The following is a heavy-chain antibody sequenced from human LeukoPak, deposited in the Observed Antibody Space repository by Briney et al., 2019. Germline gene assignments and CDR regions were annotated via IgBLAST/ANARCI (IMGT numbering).Heavy chain of an antibody. CDR2: INREGSEK. J-gene: IGHJ3*01. CDR3: VRDSGAYSSVYYDAFDF. CDR1: GFTFSSYW. V-gene: IGHV3-7*01. D-gene: IGHD5/OR15-5a*01. Sequence: PGGSLRLSCAASGFTFSSYWMSWVRQAPGKGLEWVANINREGSEKHYADSVNGRFTISRDNAKNSMFLQMNSLRVDDTAMYYCVRDSGAYSSVYYDAFDFWGQGTVVTVSS.